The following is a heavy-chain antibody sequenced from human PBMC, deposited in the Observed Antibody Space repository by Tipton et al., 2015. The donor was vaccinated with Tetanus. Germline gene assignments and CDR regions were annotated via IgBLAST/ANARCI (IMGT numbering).Heavy chain of an antibody. Sequence: PRLSCAASGFTLSRYTMNWVRQAPGKGLEWVSSISSSSRYIYYADSVRGRFTISRDNAKNSLYLQMNSLRAEDTAVYSCARGMAEASNCGGDCYSDYWGQGTLVTVSS. CDR2: ISSSSRYI. CDR3: ARGMAEASNCGGDCYSDY. CDR1: GFTLSRYT. J-gene: IGHJ4*02. D-gene: IGHD2-21*02. V-gene: IGHV3-21*01.